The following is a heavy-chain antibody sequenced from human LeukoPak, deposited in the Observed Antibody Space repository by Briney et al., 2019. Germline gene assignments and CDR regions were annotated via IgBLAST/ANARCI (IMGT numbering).Heavy chain of an antibody. D-gene: IGHD4-23*01. V-gene: IGHV4-31*03. J-gene: IGHJ4*02. CDR2: IYYSGST. CDR1: GGSISSGGYY. Sequence: SQTRSLTCTVSGGSISSGGYYWSWIRQHPGKGLEWVGFIYYSGSTYYNPSLESRVIISVDTSKIQFSLRLSSVTAAHTAIYYCARLRSYGGNRGIDYWGQGTLVAVSS. CDR3: ARLRSYGGNRGIDY.